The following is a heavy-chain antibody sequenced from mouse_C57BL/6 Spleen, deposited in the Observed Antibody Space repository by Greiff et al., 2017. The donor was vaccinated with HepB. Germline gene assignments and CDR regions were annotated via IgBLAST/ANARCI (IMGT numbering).Heavy chain of an antibody. Sequence: VKLMESGAELARPGASVKLSCKASGYTFTSYGISWVKQRTGQGLEWIGEIYPRSGNTYYNEKFKGKATLTADKSSSTAYMELRSLTSEDSAVYFCARAPLDYGNYFDYWGQGTTLTVSS. V-gene: IGHV1-81*01. CDR3: ARAPLDYGNYFDY. CDR1: GYTFTSYG. CDR2: IYPRSGNT. D-gene: IGHD2-1*01. J-gene: IGHJ2*01.